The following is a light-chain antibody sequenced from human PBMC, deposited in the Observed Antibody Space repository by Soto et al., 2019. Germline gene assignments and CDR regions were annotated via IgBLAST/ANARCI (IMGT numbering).Light chain of an antibody. Sequence: ETVMTQSPATQCASPGERAPLYSRASQSVNTNLAWYQQKPGQAPRLLIYDASTRATGIPASFSGSGSGTEFTLTIRSLQSEDSAVYYCQQYNSWPYTSGQGTKVDIK. J-gene: IGKJ2*01. V-gene: IGKV3-15*01. CDR3: QQYNSWPYT. CDR1: QSVNTN. CDR2: DAS.